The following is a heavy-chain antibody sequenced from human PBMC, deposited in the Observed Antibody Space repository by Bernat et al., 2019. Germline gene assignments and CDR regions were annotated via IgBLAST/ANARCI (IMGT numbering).Heavy chain of an antibody. D-gene: IGHD1-26*01. Sequence: QLQLQESGPGLVKPSETLSLTCTVSGGSISSSSYYWGWIRQPPGKGLEWIGSIYYSGSTYYNPSLKSRVTMSVDTSKNQFSLKLSSVTAADTAVYYCARGGYSGSYSYWGQGTLVTVSS. CDR3: ARGGYSGSYSY. CDR1: GGSISSSSYY. V-gene: IGHV4-39*01. J-gene: IGHJ4*02. CDR2: IYYSGST.